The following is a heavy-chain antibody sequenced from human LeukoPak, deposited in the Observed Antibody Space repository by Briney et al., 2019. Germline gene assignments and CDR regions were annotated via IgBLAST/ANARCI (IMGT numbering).Heavy chain of an antibody. J-gene: IGHJ4*02. V-gene: IGHV4-39*07. Sequence: PSETLSLTCTVSGGSISSSSYYWGWIRQPPGKGLEWIGSIYYSGSTYYNPSLKSRVTISVDTSKNQFSLKLSSVTAADTAVYYCATQGEGATTWDYFDYWGQGTLVTVSS. CDR3: ATQGEGATTWDYFDY. CDR2: IYYSGST. D-gene: IGHD1-26*01. CDR1: GGSISSSSYY.